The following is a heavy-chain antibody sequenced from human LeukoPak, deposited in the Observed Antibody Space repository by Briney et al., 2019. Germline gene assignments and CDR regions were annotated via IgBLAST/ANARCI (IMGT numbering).Heavy chain of an antibody. V-gene: IGHV4-59*08. J-gene: IGHJ4*02. CDR2: IYYSGST. Sequence: PSGTLSLTCTVSGGSISGYYWSWIRQPPGKGLEWIGYIYYSGSTNYNPSLKSRVTISVDTSKNQFSLKLSSVTAADTAVYYCARQRDGYNLAFDYWGQGTLVTVSS. D-gene: IGHD5-12*01. CDR3: ARQRDGYNLAFDY. CDR1: GGSISGYY.